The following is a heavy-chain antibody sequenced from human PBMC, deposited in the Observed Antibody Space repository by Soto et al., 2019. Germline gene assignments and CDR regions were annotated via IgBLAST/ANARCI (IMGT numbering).Heavy chain of an antibody. Sequence: ASVKVSCKASGYTFTSYGISWVRQAPGQGLEWMGWISAYNGNTNYAQKLQGRVTMTTDTSTSTAYMELRSLRSDDTAVYYCVRDPSRGNEWARYVDLWGRGTLVTVSS. J-gene: IGHJ2*01. D-gene: IGHD1-1*01. CDR2: ISAYNGNT. CDR3: VRDPSRGNEWARYVDL. CDR1: GYTFTSYG. V-gene: IGHV1-18*01.